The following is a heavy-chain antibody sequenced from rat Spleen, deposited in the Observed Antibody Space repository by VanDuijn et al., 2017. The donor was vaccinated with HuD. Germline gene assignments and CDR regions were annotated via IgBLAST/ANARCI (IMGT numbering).Heavy chain of an antibody. Sequence: EVRLVESDGGLVQPGRSLKLSCAASGFTFSDYYMAWVRQAPTKGLEWVATISYDGSDTYYRDSVKGRFTFSRDNAKSTLYLQMDSLRSEDTAIYYCARRRRDWFYFGYWGQGVMVTVSS. D-gene: IGHD1-1*01. J-gene: IGHJ2*01. V-gene: IGHV5-29*01. CDR1: GFTFSDYY. CDR2: ISYDGSDT. CDR3: ARRRRDWFYFGY.